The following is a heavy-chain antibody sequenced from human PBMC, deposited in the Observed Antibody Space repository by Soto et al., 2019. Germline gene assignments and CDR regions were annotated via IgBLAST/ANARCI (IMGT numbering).Heavy chain of an antibody. CDR1: GFTFSGSA. Sequence: GGSLRLSCAASGFTFSGSAMHWVRQASGKGLEWAGRIRSKANSYATAYAASVKGRFTISRDNSKNTLYVEMNNLGAEDTAVYYCAKSGYSSSWPFEYWGQGTRVTVSS. V-gene: IGHV3-73*01. CDR3: AKSGYSSSWPFEY. J-gene: IGHJ4*02. D-gene: IGHD6-13*01. CDR2: IRSKANSYAT.